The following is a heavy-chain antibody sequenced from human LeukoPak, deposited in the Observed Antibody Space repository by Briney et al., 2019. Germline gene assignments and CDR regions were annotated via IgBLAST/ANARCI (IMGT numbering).Heavy chain of an antibody. CDR1: GFTFSDYY. J-gene: IGHJ4*02. D-gene: IGHD6-13*01. CDR2: ISSSGSTI. CDR3: ARVLAAAGTSAFDY. Sequence: GGSLRLSCAASGFTFSDYYMSWIRQAPGKGLEWVSYISSSGSTIYYADSVKGRFTISRDNAKNSLYLRMNSLRAEDTAVYYCARVLAAAGTSAFDYWGQGTLVTVSS. V-gene: IGHV3-11*01.